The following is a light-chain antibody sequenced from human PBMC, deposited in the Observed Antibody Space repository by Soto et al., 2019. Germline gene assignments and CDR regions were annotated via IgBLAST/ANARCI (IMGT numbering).Light chain of an antibody. V-gene: IGKV1-27*01. Sequence: DIQMTQSPTSLSASVGDRVTITCRASQGIRNFVAWYQQKPGKAPKLLIYAASTLQSGVPSRFSGTGSGTDFTLTINCLQPEDVATYSCQKYSSVPVFGPGTKVEIK. CDR1: QGIRNF. CDR3: QKYSSVPV. J-gene: IGKJ3*01. CDR2: AAS.